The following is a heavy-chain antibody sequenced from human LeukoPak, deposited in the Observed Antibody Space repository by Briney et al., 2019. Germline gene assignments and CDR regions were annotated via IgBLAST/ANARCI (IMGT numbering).Heavy chain of an antibody. V-gene: IGHV1-2*02. CDR1: GYTFTGYY. CDR2: INPNSGGT. D-gene: IGHD3-10*01. Sequence: ASVKVSCKASGYTFTGYYMHWVRQAPGQGLEWMGWINPNSGGTNYAQKFQGRVTMTRDTSISTAYMELSRLRSDDTAVYYCARSRITMVRGVFNWFDPWGQGTLVTVSS. J-gene: IGHJ5*02. CDR3: ARSRITMVRGVFNWFDP.